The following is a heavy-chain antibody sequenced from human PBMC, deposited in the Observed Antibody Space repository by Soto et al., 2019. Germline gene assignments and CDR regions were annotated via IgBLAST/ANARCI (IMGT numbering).Heavy chain of an antibody. CDR1: GFTFSSYG. CDR3: ARTFDYSNGEYYYYYGMDV. Sequence: GGSLRLSCAASGFTFSSYGMHWVRQAPGKGLEWVAVIWYDGSNKYYADSVKGRFTISRDNSKNTLYLQMNSLRAEDTAVYYCARTFDYSNGEYYYYYGMDVWGQGTTVTVSS. J-gene: IGHJ6*02. CDR2: IWYDGSNK. D-gene: IGHD4-4*01. V-gene: IGHV3-33*01.